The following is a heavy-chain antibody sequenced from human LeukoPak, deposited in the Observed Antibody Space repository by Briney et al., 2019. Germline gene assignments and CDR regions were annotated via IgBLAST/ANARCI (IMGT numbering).Heavy chain of an antibody. CDR3: ASTLDTRGAFDI. D-gene: IGHD5-18*01. J-gene: IGHJ3*02. CDR1: GGSFSGYY. CDR2: INHSGST. V-gene: IGHV4-34*01. Sequence: SETLSLTCAVYGGSFSGYYWSWIRQPPGKGLEWIGEINHSGSTNYNPSLKSRVTISVDTSKNQFSLKLSSVTAADTAVYYCASTLDTRGAFDIWGQGTMVTVSS.